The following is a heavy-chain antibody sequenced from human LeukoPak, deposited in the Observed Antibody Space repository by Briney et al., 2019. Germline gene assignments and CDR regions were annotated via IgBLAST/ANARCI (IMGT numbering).Heavy chain of an antibody. CDR1: GGTFSSYA. Sequence: SVKVSCKASGGTFSSYAISWVRQAPGQGLEWMGGIIPIFGTANYAQKFQGRVAITADESTSTAYMELSSLRSEDTAVYYCARLHCSSTSCYPDRNWFDPWGQGTLVTVSS. CDR2: IIPIFGTA. CDR3: ARLHCSSTSCYPDRNWFDP. J-gene: IGHJ5*02. V-gene: IGHV1-69*13. D-gene: IGHD2-2*01.